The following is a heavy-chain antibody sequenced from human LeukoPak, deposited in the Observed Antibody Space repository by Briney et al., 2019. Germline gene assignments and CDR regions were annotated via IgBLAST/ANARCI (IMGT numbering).Heavy chain of an antibody. CDR2: INHSGST. Sequence: SETLSLTCAVYGGSFSGYYWSWIRQPPGKGLEWIGEINHSGSTNYNPSLKSRVTISVDTSKNQFSLKLSSVTAADTAVYYCARQDRGDDPYFDHWGQGTLVTVSS. CDR3: ARQDRGDDPYFDH. V-gene: IGHV4-34*01. J-gene: IGHJ4*02. CDR1: GGSFSGYY. D-gene: IGHD5-12*01.